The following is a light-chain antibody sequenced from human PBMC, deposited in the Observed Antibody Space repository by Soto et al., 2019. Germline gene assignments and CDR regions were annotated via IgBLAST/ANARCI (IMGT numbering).Light chain of an antibody. CDR1: QSINGR. J-gene: IGKJ2*01. V-gene: IGKV1-5*01. CDR2: DVS. CDR3: QQYKVYPYT. Sequence: DIQMTQSPSTLSASIGDRVTITCRASQSINGRLAWYQQKPGRPPKLLIYDVSFLESGVPSRFSGSGSGTDFNLTISSLRPDDLATFYCQQYKVYPYTFGQGTRLDIQ.